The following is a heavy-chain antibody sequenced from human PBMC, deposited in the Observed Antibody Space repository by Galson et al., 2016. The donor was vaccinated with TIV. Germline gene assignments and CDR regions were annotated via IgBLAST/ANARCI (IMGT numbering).Heavy chain of an antibody. CDR3: ARDGVVDAYYYYYYYGMDV. J-gene: IGHJ6*02. Sequence: SLRLSCASSGLAVGSNYMTWVRQAPGKGLEWVSLISDAGNTYYSESVRGRFTISRDNSRNTLDLQMTGLRAEDTAVYYCARDGVVDAYYYYYYYGMDVWGQGTTVTVSS. V-gene: IGHV3-66*02. CDR2: ISDAGNT. CDR1: GLAVGSNY. D-gene: IGHD3-10*01.